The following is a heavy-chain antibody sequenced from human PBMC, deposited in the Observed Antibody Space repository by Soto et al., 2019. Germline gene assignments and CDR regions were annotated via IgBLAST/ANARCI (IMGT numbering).Heavy chain of an antibody. J-gene: IGHJ4*02. V-gene: IGHV3-23*01. CDR1: GFMFSSYV. Sequence: EVQLLESGGGLVQPGGSLRLSCAASGFMFSSYVMNWVRQAPGKGLEWVSSITDNGGSTYYADSVKGRFTISRDNSKNTLYLQMNSVRADDKAVYYGAKDLCGASSCYSDYWGQGTLVTVAP. D-gene: IGHD2-15*01. CDR2: ITDNGGST. CDR3: AKDLCGASSCYSDY.